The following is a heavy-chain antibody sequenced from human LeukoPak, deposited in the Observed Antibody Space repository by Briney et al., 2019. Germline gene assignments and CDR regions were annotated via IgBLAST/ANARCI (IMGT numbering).Heavy chain of an antibody. V-gene: IGHV3-23*01. CDR1: GFTFSSYA. J-gene: IGHJ4*02. Sequence: GVSLRLSCAASGFTFSSYAMSWVRQAPGRGLEWVSSISGSGGSTYYADSVKGRFIISRDNSKNTVNLQMNSLRAEDTALYYCAKTLVGATAYFDSWGQGTLVTVSS. D-gene: IGHD1-26*01. CDR3: AKTLVGATAYFDS. CDR2: ISGSGGST.